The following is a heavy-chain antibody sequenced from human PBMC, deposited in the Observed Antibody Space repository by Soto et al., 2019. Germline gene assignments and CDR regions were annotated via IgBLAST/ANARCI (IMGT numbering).Heavy chain of an antibody. Sequence: QVQLQESGPGLVKPSQTLSLTCTVSGCSISSGGYYWSWIRQHPGKGLEWIGYIYYSGSTYYNPSLKSRVTISVDTSKNQFSLKLSSVTAADTAVYYCAREGSGYAFVDYWGQGTLVTVSS. CDR3: AREGSGYAFVDY. CDR2: IYYSGST. V-gene: IGHV4-31*03. J-gene: IGHJ4*02. D-gene: IGHD5-12*01. CDR1: GCSISSGGYY.